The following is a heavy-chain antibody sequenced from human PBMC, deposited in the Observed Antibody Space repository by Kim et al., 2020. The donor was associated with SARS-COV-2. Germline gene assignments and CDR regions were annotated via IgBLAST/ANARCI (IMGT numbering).Heavy chain of an antibody. J-gene: IGHJ5*02. CDR2: INPSGGST. D-gene: IGHD2-8*01. Sequence: ASVKVSCKASGYTFTSYYMHWVRQAPGQGLEWMGIINPSGGSTSYAQKFQGRVTMTRDTSTSTVYMELSSLRSEDTAVYYCAREETPAVSEGWFDPWGQGTLVTVSS. CDR1: GYTFTSYY. V-gene: IGHV1-46*01. CDR3: AREETPAVSEGWFDP.